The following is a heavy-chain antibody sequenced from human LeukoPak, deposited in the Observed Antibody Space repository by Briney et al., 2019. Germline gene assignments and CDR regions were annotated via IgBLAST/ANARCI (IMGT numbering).Heavy chain of an antibody. CDR1: GFTFSDYY. D-gene: IGHD3-10*01. Sequence: GGSLRLSCAASGFTFSDYYMSWIRQAPGKGLEWVSYISSSGSTIYYADSVKGRSTISRDNAKNSLYLQMNSLRAEDTAVYYCARVSNYYGSGSLNGMDVWGQGTTVTVSS. CDR3: ARVSNYYGSGSLNGMDV. CDR2: ISSSGSTI. V-gene: IGHV3-11*01. J-gene: IGHJ6*02.